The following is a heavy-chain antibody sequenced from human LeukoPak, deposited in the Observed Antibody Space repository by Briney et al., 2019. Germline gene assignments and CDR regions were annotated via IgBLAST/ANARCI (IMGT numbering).Heavy chain of an antibody. D-gene: IGHD2-8*01. J-gene: IGHJ6*02. CDR3: AKGGLGYYSYYGMDV. Sequence: PGGSLRLSCAASGFTFSSHAMSWVRQAPGKGLEWVSAISGSGGSTYYADSVKGRFTISRDNSKNTLYLQMNSLRAEDTAVYYCAKGGLGYYSYYGMDVWGQGTTVTVSS. CDR2: ISGSGGST. CDR1: GFTFSSHA. V-gene: IGHV3-23*01.